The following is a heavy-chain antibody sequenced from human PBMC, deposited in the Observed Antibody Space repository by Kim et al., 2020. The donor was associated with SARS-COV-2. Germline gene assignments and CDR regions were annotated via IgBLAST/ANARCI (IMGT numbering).Heavy chain of an antibody. Sequence: GSLRLSCAASGFTFSDYYMSWIRQAPGKGLEWVAYISGSGSTIYCTDSVQGRFTISRDNAKNSLYLQMNSLRAEDTAVYYCARDRNLYSHYWGQGTLVTVSS. CDR2: ISGSGSTI. J-gene: IGHJ4*02. V-gene: IGHV3-11*01. D-gene: IGHD2-21*01. CDR1: GFTFSDYY. CDR3: ARDRNLYSHY.